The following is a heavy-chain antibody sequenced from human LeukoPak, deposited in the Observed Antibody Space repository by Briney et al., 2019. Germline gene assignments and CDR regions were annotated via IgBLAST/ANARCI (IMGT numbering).Heavy chain of an antibody. V-gene: IGHV3-53*01. CDR3: ARGTYQRAFDI. D-gene: IGHD2-2*01. CDR2: IYSGGST. CDR1: GFTVSSNY. Sequence: GGSLRLSCAASGFTVSSNYMSWVRQAPGEGLEWVSVIYSGGSTYYADSVKGRFTISRDNSKNTLYLQMNSLRAEDTAVYYCARGTYQRAFDIWGQGTMVTVSS. J-gene: IGHJ3*02.